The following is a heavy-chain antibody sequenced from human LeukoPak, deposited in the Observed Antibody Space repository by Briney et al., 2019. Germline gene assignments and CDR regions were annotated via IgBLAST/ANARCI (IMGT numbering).Heavy chain of an antibody. D-gene: IGHD2-15*01. CDR3: ARETSCSGGSRYSYYYYYMDV. J-gene: IGHJ6*03. V-gene: IGHV4-34*01. CDR1: GGSFSGYY. Sequence: SETLSLTCAVYGGSFSGYYWSWIRQPPGKGLEWIGEINHSGSTNYNPSLKSRVTISVDTSKNQFSLKLSSVTAADTAVYYCARETSCSGGSRYSYYYYYMDVWGKGTTVTVSS. CDR2: INHSGST.